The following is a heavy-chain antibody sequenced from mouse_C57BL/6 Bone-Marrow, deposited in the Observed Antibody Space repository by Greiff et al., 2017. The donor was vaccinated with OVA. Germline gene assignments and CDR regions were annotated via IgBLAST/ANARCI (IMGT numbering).Heavy chain of an antibody. Sequence: QVQLQQSGAELVRPGASVTLSCKASGYPFTDYEMHWVKQTPVHGLEWIGAIDPETGGTAYNQKFKGTAILTADKSSSTAYMKLHILTSEDSTVYYCTRSYSNYGDFDYWGQGTTLTGSS. CDR2: IDPETGGT. D-gene: IGHD2-5*01. CDR3: TRSYSNYGDFDY. J-gene: IGHJ2*01. CDR1: GYPFTDYE. V-gene: IGHV1-15*01.